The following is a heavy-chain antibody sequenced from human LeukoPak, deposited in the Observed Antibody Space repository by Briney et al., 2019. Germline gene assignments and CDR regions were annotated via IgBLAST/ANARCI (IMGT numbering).Heavy chain of an antibody. CDR3: AKCAGGYYGSGSYYTERHYYYMDV. J-gene: IGHJ6*03. Sequence: GGSLRLSCAASGFTFTGYAMSWVRQAPGKGLEWVSAISGSGHSTDYADSVKGRFTISRDNSKNTLYLQMNSLRAEDTAVYYCAKCAGGYYGSGSYYTERHYYYMDVWGKGTTVTISS. D-gene: IGHD3-10*01. V-gene: IGHV3-23*01. CDR2: ISGSGHST. CDR1: GFTFTGYA.